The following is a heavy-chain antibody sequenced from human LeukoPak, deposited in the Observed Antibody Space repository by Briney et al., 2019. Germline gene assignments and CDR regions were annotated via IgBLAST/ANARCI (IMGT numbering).Heavy chain of an antibody. CDR3: ARNQVGWELEPETPFDY. J-gene: IGHJ4*02. D-gene: IGHD1-26*01. Sequence: GGSLRLSCAASGFTFSSYAMTWVRQAPGKGLEWVSAIIGSGGSGNTYYVDSVKGRFTISRDNSKNTLYLQMNSLRAEDTAVYYCARNQVGWELEPETPFDYWGQGTLVTVSS. CDR2: IIGSGGSGNT. V-gene: IGHV3-23*01. CDR1: GFTFSSYA.